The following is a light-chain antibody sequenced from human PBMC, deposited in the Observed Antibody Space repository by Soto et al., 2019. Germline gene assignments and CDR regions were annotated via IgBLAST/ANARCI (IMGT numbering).Light chain of an antibody. CDR1: QSISSW. Sequence: DHQRYQTPSTLSASVRDRVTITCRASQSISSWLAWYQQKPGKAPKLLIYKASSLESGVPSRFSGSGSGTEFTLTFSSLQPDEFATYYCQQYNSYPLPFGGGTKVDIK. CDR3: QQYNSYPLP. V-gene: IGKV1-5*03. CDR2: KAS. J-gene: IGKJ4*01.